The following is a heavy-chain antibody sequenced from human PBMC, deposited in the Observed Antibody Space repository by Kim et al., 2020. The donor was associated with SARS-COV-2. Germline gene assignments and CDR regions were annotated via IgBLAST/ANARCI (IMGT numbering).Heavy chain of an antibody. CDR1: GFTFSSYD. CDR3: ARDFRHCSSTSCYRAGMDV. CDR2: IGTAGDT. Sequence: GGSLRLSCAASGFTFSSYDMHWVRQATGKGLEWVSAIGTAGDTYYPGSVKGRFTISRENAKNSLYLQMNSLRAGDTAVYYCARDFRHCSSTSCYRAGMDVCGPGTTVTVPS. D-gene: IGHD2-2*01. J-gene: IGHJ6*02. V-gene: IGHV3-13*01.